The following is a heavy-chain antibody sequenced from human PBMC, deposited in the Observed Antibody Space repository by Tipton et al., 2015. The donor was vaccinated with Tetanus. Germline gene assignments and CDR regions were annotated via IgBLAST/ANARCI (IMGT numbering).Heavy chain of an antibody. CDR3: ARQGGYSGYDGGFDY. CDR1: GYTFTNYW. Sequence: QSGAEVKKPGESLKISCKGSGYTFTNYWIGWVRQMPGKGLEWMGIIYPGDSDTRYSPSFQGQVTISADKSITTAYLQWSSLKASDTAMYYCARQGGYSGYDGGFDYWGQGTLVTVSS. D-gene: IGHD5-12*01. V-gene: IGHV5-51*01. J-gene: IGHJ4*02. CDR2: IYPGDSDT.